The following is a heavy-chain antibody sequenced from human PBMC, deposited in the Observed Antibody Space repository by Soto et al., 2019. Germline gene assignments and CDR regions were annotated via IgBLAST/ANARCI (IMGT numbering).Heavy chain of an antibody. CDR2: INPNSGAT. V-gene: IGHV1-2*02. Sequence: VASVKVSCKASGYTFTGYFIHWVRQAPGQGLEWMGWINPNSGATKYAQKFQGRVTMTRDTSISTAYMELTLLRSDDTAIYYCARGGGTILAPLPWGEGTMVTVYS. CDR3: ARGGGTILAPLP. D-gene: IGHD3-3*01. J-gene: IGHJ5*02. CDR1: GYTFTGYF.